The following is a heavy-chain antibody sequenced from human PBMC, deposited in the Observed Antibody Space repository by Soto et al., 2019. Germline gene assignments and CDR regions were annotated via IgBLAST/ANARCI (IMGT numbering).Heavy chain of an antibody. CDR3: ARGGYCTNGVCYGMDV. CDR2: ISYDGSNK. D-gene: IGHD2-8*01. CDR1: GFTFSSYA. V-gene: IGHV3-30-3*01. J-gene: IGHJ6*02. Sequence: QVQLVESGGGVVQPGRSLRLSCAASGFTFSSYAKHWVRQAPGKGLEWVAVISYDGSNKYYADSVKGRFTISRDNSKNTLYLQMNSLRAEDTAVYYCARGGYCTNGVCYGMDVWGQGTTVTVSS.